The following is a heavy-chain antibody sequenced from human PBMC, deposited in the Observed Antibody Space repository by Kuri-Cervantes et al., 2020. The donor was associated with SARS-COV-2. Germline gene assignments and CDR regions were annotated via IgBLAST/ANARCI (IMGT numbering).Heavy chain of an antibody. V-gene: IGHV3-21*01. CDR2: ISRSSYI. D-gene: IGHD6-19*01. J-gene: IGHJ4*02. CDR3: ARLIAPGESSGSGWNDY. CDR1: GFTFSSYA. Sequence: GGSLRLSCAASGFTFSSYAMRWVRQAPGKGLEWVSSISRSSYIFYADSVKGRFTISRDNAKNSLYLQMNSLRAEDTAVYYCARLIAPGESSGSGWNDYWGQGTLVTVSS.